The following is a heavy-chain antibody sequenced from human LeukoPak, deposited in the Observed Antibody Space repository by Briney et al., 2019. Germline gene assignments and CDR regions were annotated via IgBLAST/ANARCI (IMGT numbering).Heavy chain of an antibody. CDR3: ARAHPGSGWVYYFDY. CDR2: INSDGSST. CDR1: GFTFSSYW. V-gene: IGHV3-74*01. Sequence: PGGSLRLSCAASGFTFSSYWMHWVRQAPGKGLVWVSRINSDGSSTSYADSVKGRFTISRDNAKNSLYLQMNSLRAEDTAVYYCARAHPGSGWVYYFDYWGQGTLVTVSS. D-gene: IGHD6-19*01. J-gene: IGHJ4*02.